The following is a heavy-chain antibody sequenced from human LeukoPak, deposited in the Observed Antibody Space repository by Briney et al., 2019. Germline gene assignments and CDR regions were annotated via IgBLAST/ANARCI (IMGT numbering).Heavy chain of an antibody. CDR3: ARVPSSSWYGWYFDY. CDR2: IKQDGSEK. CDR1: GFTFSSYW. Sequence: PGGPLRLSCAASGFTFSSYWMSWVRQAPGKGLEWVANIKQDGSEKYYVDSVKGRFTISRDNAKNSLYLQMNSLRAEDTAVYYCARVPSSSWYGWYFDYWGQGTLVTVSS. V-gene: IGHV3-7*03. J-gene: IGHJ4*02. D-gene: IGHD6-13*01.